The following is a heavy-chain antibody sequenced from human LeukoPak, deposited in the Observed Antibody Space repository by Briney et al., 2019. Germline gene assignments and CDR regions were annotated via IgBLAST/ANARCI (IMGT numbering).Heavy chain of an antibody. D-gene: IGHD2-21*01. J-gene: IGHJ4*02. V-gene: IGHV3-30-3*01. CDR1: GFTFSSYA. CDR2: ISYDGSNK. CDR3: AGVFRYHFDY. Sequence: GGSLRLSCAASGFTFSSYAMHWVRQAPGKGLEWVAVISYDGSNKYYADSVKGRFTISRDNSKNTLYLQMSSLRAEDTAVYYCAGVFRYHFDYWGQGTLVTVSS.